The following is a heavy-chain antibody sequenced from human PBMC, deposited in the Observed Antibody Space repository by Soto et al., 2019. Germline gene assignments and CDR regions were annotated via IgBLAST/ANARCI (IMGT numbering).Heavy chain of an antibody. CDR2: ISAYNGNT. CDR1: GYTFTSCG. Sequence: ASVKVSCKASGYTFTSCGISWVRQAPGQGLEWMGWISAYNGNTNYAQKLQGRVTMTTDTSTSTAYMELRSLRSDDTTVYSCARDLAGEGLRPDAFDIWGQGTMVTVSS. CDR3: ARDLAGEGLRPDAFDI. J-gene: IGHJ3*02. V-gene: IGHV1-18*01. D-gene: IGHD1-26*01.